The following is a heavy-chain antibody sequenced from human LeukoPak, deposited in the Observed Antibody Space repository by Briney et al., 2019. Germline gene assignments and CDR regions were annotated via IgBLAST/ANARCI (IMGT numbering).Heavy chain of an antibody. D-gene: IGHD2-2*01. V-gene: IGHV1-2*02. CDR1: GYTFTGYY. CDR3: ARRHIVVVPAATAYYYYYYYMDV. CDR2: INPNSGGT. J-gene: IGHJ6*03. Sequence: ASVKVSCKASGYTFTGYYMHWVRQAPGQGLEWMGWINPNSGGTNYAQKFQGRVTMTRDTSISTAYMELSSLRSEDTAVYYCARRHIVVVPAATAYYYYYYYMDVWGKGTTVTISS.